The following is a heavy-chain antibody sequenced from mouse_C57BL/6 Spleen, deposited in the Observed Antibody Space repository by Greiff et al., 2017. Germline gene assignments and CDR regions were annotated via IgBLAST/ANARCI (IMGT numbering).Heavy chain of an antibody. J-gene: IGHJ1*03. Sequence: EVQLQQSGPELVKPGASVKIPCKASGYTFTDYNMDWVKQSHGKSLEWIGDINPNNGGTIYNQKFKGKATLTVDKSSSTAYMELRSLTSEDTAVYYCARFGNYVVWYFDVWGTGTTVTVSS. V-gene: IGHV1-18*01. CDR3: ARFGNYVVWYFDV. CDR2: INPNNGGT. CDR1: GYTFTDYN. D-gene: IGHD2-1*01.